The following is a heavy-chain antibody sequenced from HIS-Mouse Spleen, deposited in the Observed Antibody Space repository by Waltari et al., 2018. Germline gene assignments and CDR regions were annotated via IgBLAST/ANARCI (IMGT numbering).Heavy chain of an antibody. CDR3: AREIPYSSSWYDWYFDL. V-gene: IGHV4-39*07. Sequence: QLQLQESGPGLVKSSETLSLTCTVSGGSISSSSYYCGWIRQPPGKGLEWIGSIYYSGSTYYNPSLKSRVTISVDTSKNQFSLKLSSVTAADTAVYYCAREIPYSSSWYDWYFDLWGRGTLVTVSS. J-gene: IGHJ2*01. CDR2: IYYSGST. D-gene: IGHD6-13*01. CDR1: GGSISSSSYY.